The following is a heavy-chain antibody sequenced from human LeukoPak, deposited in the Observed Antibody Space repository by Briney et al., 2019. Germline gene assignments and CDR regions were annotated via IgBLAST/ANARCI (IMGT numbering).Heavy chain of an antibody. D-gene: IGHD1-26*01. CDR3: ASFSGSSSFGY. Sequence: ASVKVSCKASGGTFSSYAISWVRQAPGQGLEWMGGIIPIFGTANYAQKFQGRVTITADESTSTAYMELRSLRSDDTAVYYCASFSGSSSFGYWGQGTLVTVSS. J-gene: IGHJ4*02. CDR1: GGTFSSYA. CDR2: IIPIFGTA. V-gene: IGHV1-69*13.